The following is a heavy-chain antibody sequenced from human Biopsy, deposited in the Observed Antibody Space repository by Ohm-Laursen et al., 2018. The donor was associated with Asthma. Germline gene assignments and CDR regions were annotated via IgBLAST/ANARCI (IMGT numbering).Heavy chain of an antibody. CDR2: ISFDGSNK. CDR3: ARAYGGSFFSGAFDI. V-gene: IGHV3-30*03. CDR1: GFSFSNYG. Sequence: SLRLSCAASGFSFSNYGMHWVRQAPGKGLDWVAVISFDGSNKNYTDSVKGRFTISRDNSRNTLHLQTNSLRAEDTAVYYCARAYGGSFFSGAFDIWGQGTMVTVSS. D-gene: IGHD4-23*01. J-gene: IGHJ3*02.